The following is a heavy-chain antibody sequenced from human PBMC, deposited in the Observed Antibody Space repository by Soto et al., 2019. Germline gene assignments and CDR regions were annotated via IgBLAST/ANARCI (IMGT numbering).Heavy chain of an antibody. V-gene: IGHV1-69*17. CDR3: ARAKFNIEIDGSTFTTHFAL. CDR1: GDTFASYG. CDR2: IIPDFAIT. J-gene: IGHJ4*02. Sequence: QVQLVQSGAEVKRPGSSVKVSCSASGDTFASYGISWVRQAPGQGREWLGVIIPDFAITKFGQKFQDRITFTSDSTSRTRYMDLSSLSSDDTPVYYCARAKFNIEIDGSTFTTHFALWGTGTPVPVSS.